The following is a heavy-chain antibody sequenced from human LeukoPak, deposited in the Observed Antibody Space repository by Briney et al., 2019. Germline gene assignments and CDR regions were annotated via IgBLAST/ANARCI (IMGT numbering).Heavy chain of an antibody. CDR1: GFTFSSYW. Sequence: PGGSLRLSCAASGFTFSSYWMHWVRQAPGKGLVWVSVIYSGGSTYYADSVKGRFTISRDNSKNTLYLQLNSLRAEDTAVYYCARASIAAAGYYFDYWGQGTLVTVSS. CDR2: IYSGGST. CDR3: ARASIAAAGYYFDY. D-gene: IGHD6-13*01. J-gene: IGHJ4*02. V-gene: IGHV3-53*01.